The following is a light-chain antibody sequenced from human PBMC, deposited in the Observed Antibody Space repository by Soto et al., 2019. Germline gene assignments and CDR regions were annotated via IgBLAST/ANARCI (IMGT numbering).Light chain of an antibody. V-gene: IGLV1-44*01. CDR3: AAWDDSLHVI. Sequence: QSVLTQPPSASATPGQRVTTSCSGSSSNIGSRTVNWYQQLPGSAPKLLVYNDNQRPSGVPDRFSGSKSGTSASLAISGLQSEDEADYYCAAWDDSLHVIFGGGTKLTVL. J-gene: IGLJ2*01. CDR2: NDN. CDR1: SSNIGSRT.